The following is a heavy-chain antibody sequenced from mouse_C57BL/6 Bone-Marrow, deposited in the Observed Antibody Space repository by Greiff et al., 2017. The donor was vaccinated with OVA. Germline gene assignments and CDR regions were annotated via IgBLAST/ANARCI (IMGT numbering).Heavy chain of an antibody. Sequence: VQLQQSGAELVKPGASVKLSCKASGYTFTSYWMHWVKQRPGQGLEWIGMIHPNSGSTNYNEKFKSKATLTVDKSSSTAYMQRSSLTSEDVAVYYCASGTLWYVDYWGQGTTLTVSS. V-gene: IGHV1-64*01. CDR2: IHPNSGST. D-gene: IGHD4-1*01. CDR3: ASGTLWYVDY. CDR1: GYTFTSYW. J-gene: IGHJ2*01.